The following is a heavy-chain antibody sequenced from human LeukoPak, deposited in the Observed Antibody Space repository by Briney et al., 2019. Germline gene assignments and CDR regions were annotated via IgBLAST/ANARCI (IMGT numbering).Heavy chain of an antibody. CDR1: GGSISSYY. V-gene: IGHV4-59*01. D-gene: IGHD1-26*01. CDR2: IYYSGST. J-gene: IGHJ2*01. CDR3: ARVRVGATSSWYFDL. Sequence: SETLSLTCTVSGGSISSYYWSWIRQPPGKGLEWLGYIYYSGSTNYNPSLKSRVTISVDTSKNQFSLKLSSVTAADTAVYYCARVRVGATSSWYFDLWGRGTLVTVSS.